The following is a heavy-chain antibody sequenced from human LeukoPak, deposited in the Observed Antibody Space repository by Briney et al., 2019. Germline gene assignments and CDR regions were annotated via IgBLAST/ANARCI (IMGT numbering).Heavy chain of an antibody. CDR1: GGSISSYY. Sequence: PSETLSLTCTVSGGSISSYYWGWIRQPPGKGLEWIGSIYYSGSTYYNPSLKSRVTISVDTSKNQFSLKLSSVTAADTAVYYCARQFYSNYGVDYWGQGTLVTVSS. J-gene: IGHJ4*02. CDR2: IYYSGST. CDR3: ARQFYSNYGVDY. D-gene: IGHD4-11*01. V-gene: IGHV4-39*01.